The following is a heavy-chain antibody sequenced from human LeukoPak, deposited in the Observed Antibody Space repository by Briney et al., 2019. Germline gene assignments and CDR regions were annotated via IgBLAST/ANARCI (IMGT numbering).Heavy chain of an antibody. D-gene: IGHD6-19*01. Sequence: GRCMRPSCVAAGFTFSTYAMRWVRQAPGKVLEWVAFISYDGSNKHHADSVKGRFTISRDNSKNTLYLQMNSLRPEDTAVYYCARATRIYSSGRYYSFDYWGQETLVTVSS. CDR3: ARATRIYSSGRYYSFDY. J-gene: IGHJ4*02. CDR1: GFTFSTYA. V-gene: IGHV3-30*19. CDR2: ISYDGSNK.